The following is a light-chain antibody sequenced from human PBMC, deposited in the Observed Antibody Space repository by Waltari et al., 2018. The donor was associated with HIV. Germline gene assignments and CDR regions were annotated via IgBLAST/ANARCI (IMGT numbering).Light chain of an antibody. V-gene: IGKV1-39*01. Sequence: DIQMTQSPSSLSASVGDRVTITCRGSPYISTYLNWYQQTPGKAPKLLVYDASSLQGGVSSRFSGSGSGTDFTLTISSLQPEDFVTYYCQQSYSTPWTFGQGTQVDI. J-gene: IGKJ1*01. CDR2: DAS. CDR3: QQSYSTPWT. CDR1: PYISTY.